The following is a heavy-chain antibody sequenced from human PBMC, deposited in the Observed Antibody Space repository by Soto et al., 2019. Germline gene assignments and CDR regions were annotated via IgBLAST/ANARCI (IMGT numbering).Heavy chain of an antibody. CDR1: GFTFSSYS. J-gene: IGHJ4*02. CDR2: ISSSSSYI. CDR3: ARVPLRFGVVIYYFDY. Sequence: EVQLVKSGGGLVKPGGSLRLSCAASGFTFSSYSMNWVRQAPGKGLEWVSSISSSSSYIYYADSVKGRFTISRDNAKNSLYLQMNSLRAEDTAVYYCARVPLRFGVVIYYFDYWGQGTLVTVSS. D-gene: IGHD3-3*01. V-gene: IGHV3-21*01.